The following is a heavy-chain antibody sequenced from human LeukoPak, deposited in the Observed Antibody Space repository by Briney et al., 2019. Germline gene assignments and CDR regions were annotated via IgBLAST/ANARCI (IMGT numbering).Heavy chain of an antibody. CDR2: IYYSGIA. CDR1: GGSISSYY. Sequence: KPSETLSLTCTVPGGSISSYYWSWIRQPPGKGLEWIGYIYYSGIANYNTSLKSRVTISVDTSKKQFSLKLRSVTAADTAVYYCARVDPDSSSTLEVFDYWGQGTLVTVSS. V-gene: IGHV4-59*01. D-gene: IGHD6-6*01. CDR3: ARVDPDSSSTLEVFDY. J-gene: IGHJ4*02.